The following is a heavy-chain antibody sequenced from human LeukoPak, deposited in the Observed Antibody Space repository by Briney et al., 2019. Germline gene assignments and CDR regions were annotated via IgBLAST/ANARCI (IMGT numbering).Heavy chain of an antibody. CDR1: GLPIADFA. CDR2: ISGDGVST. CDR3: ARESGKFDY. J-gene: IGHJ4*02. Sequence: GGSLRLSCVASGLPIADFAMHWVRQAPGKGLEWVSLISGDGVSTFYAGSVKGRFSISRDNSKNSLSLEMNSLRTEDTAMYYCARESGKFDYWGQGTLVAVSS. V-gene: IGHV3-43*02.